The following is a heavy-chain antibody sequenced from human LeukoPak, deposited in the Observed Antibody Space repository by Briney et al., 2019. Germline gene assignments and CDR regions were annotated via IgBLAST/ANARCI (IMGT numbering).Heavy chain of an antibody. CDR3: AHGPRLRWYYYFDY. CDR1: GFSLSTSGMC. D-gene: IGHD4-23*01. J-gene: IGHJ4*02. V-gene: IGHV2-70*11. Sequence: SGPALVKPTQTLTLTCTFSGFSLSTSGMCVSWIRQPPGKALEWLARIDWDDDKYYSTSLKTRLTISKDTSKNQVVLTMTNMDPVDTATYYCAHGPRLRWYYYFDYWGQGTLVTVSS. CDR2: IDWDDDK.